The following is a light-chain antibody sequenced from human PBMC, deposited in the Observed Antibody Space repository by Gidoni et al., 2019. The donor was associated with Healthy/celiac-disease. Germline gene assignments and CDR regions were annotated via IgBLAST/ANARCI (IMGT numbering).Light chain of an antibody. CDR3: QQYGSSPPIT. CDR2: GAS. J-gene: IGKJ5*01. V-gene: IGKV3-20*01. Sequence: EIVLTLSPGTLSLSPGERATLSCRASPSVSSSYLAWYQQKPGQAPRLLIYGASSRATGIPDRFSGSGSGTDFTLTISRLEPEDFAVYYCQQYGSSPPITFGQGTRLEIK. CDR1: PSVSSSY.